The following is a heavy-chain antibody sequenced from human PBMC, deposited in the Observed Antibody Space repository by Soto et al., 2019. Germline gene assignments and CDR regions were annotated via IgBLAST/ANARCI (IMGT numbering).Heavy chain of an antibody. CDR2: ISGSGGST. D-gene: IGHD3-9*01. J-gene: IGHJ4*02. CDR1: GFTFSSYA. CDR3: AKRVTYDILTGYYDY. Sequence: PGGSLRLSCAASGFTFSSYAMSWVRQAPGKGLEWVSAISGSGGSTYYADSVKGRFAISRDNSKNTLYLQMNSLRAEDTAVYYCAKRVTYDILTGYYDYWGQGTLVTVSS. V-gene: IGHV3-23*01.